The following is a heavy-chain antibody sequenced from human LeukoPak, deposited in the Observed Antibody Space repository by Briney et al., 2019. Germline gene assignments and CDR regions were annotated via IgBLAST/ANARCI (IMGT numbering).Heavy chain of an antibody. CDR3: ARRTYYYGSGSPLFYYYMDV. D-gene: IGHD3-10*01. V-gene: IGHV4-34*01. CDR2: INHSGST. Sequence: PSETLSLTCAVYGGSFSGYYWSWIRQPPGKGLEWIGEINHSGSTNYNPSLKSRVTISVDTSKNQFSLKLSSVTAADTAVYYCARRTYYYGSGSPLFYYYMDVWGKGTTVTVSS. J-gene: IGHJ6*03. CDR1: GGSFSGYY.